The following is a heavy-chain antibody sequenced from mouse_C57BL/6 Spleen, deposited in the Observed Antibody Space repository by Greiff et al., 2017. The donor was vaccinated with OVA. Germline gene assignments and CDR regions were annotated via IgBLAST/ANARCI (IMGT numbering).Heavy chain of an antibody. CDR1: GYAFSSSW. CDR2: IYPGDGDT. V-gene: IGHV1-82*01. CDR3: AREGAYYGNPAWFAY. J-gene: IGHJ3*01. D-gene: IGHD2-10*01. Sequence: QVQLQQSGPELVKPGASVKISCKASGYAFSSSWMNWVKQRPGKGLEWIGRIYPGDGDTNYNGTFKGKATLTADKSSSTAYMQLSSLTSEDSAVYFCAREGAYYGNPAWFAYWGQGTLVTVSA.